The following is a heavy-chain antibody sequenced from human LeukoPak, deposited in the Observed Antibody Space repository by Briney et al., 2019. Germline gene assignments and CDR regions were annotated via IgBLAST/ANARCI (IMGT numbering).Heavy chain of an antibody. Sequence: AGRSLRLSCAASGFTFGDYAMHWVRQAPGKGVEWVSGISWNSGSIGYADSVKGRFTISRDNAKNSLYLQINSLRAEDMALYYCAKGNSDILTGYPDYWGQGTLVTVSS. J-gene: IGHJ4*02. CDR1: GFTFGDYA. V-gene: IGHV3-9*03. CDR2: ISWNSGSI. D-gene: IGHD3-9*01. CDR3: AKGNSDILTGYPDY.